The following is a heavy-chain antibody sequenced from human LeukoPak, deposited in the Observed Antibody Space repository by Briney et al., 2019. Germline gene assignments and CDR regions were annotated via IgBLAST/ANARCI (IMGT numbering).Heavy chain of an antibody. CDR2: INSDGSST. V-gene: IGHV3-74*01. D-gene: IGHD2-15*01. CDR3: ARQVVGAAFDP. J-gene: IGHJ5*02. Sequence: GGSLRLSCAASGYTFSSYWMHWVCQAPGKGLVLVSRINSDGSSTNYADSVNSRFNIYRDNAKNPLYLQMNGLRAEDTAVYYCARQVVGAAFDPWGLGTLVTVSS. CDR1: GYTFSSYW.